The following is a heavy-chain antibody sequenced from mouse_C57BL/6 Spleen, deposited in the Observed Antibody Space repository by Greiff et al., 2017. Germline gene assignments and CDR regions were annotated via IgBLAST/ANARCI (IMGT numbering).Heavy chain of an antibody. CDR1: GSTFTSYW. Sequence: QVQLQQPGAELVRPGSSVKLSCKASGSTFTSYWMHWVKQRPIQGLEWIGNIDPSDSATHYNHKFKDKATLTVDKSSSTAYMQLSSLTSEDSAVYYCARGTAQATDYWGQGTTLTVSS. D-gene: IGHD3-2*02. V-gene: IGHV1-52*01. J-gene: IGHJ2*01. CDR2: IDPSDSAT. CDR3: ARGTAQATDY.